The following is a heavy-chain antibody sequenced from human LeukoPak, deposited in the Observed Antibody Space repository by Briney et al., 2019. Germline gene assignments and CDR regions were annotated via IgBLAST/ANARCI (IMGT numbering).Heavy chain of an antibody. J-gene: IGHJ3*02. CDR1: GYTFTSYA. CDR3: ARVLGEYSSSFAFDI. V-gene: IGHV1-69*05. Sequence: SVKVSCKASGYTFTSYAISWVRQAPGQGLEWMGGIIPIFGTANYAQKSQGRVTITTDESTSTAYMELSSLRSEDTAVYYCARVLGEYSSSFAFDIWGQGTMVTVSS. D-gene: IGHD6-6*01. CDR2: IIPIFGTA.